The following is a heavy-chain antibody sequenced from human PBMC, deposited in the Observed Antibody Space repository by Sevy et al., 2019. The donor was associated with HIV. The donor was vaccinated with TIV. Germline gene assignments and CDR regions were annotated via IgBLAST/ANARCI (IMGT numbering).Heavy chain of an antibody. CDR1: GFTFSSYS. Sequence: GGSLRLSCAASGFTFSSYSMNWVRQAPGKGLEWVSYISSSSSTIYYADSVKGRFTISRDNAENSLYLQMNSLRDEDTAVYYCARDSEFDIVVVVAGVGDAFDIWGQGTMVTVSS. D-gene: IGHD2-15*01. J-gene: IGHJ3*02. V-gene: IGHV3-48*02. CDR3: ARDSEFDIVVVVAGVGDAFDI. CDR2: ISSSSSTI.